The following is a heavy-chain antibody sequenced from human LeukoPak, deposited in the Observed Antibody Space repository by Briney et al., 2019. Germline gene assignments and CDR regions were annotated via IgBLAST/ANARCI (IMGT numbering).Heavy chain of an antibody. V-gene: IGHV3-21*01. CDR2: ISSSSSYI. Sequence: GGSLRLSCAASGFTFSSYSMNWVRQAPGKGLEWVSSISSSSSYIYYADSVKGRFTISRNNAKNSLYLQMNTLRSDDTALYYCASYYGINWVIGYWGQGTLVTVSS. J-gene: IGHJ4*02. CDR1: GFTFSSYS. CDR3: ASYYGINWVIGY. D-gene: IGHD4-17*01.